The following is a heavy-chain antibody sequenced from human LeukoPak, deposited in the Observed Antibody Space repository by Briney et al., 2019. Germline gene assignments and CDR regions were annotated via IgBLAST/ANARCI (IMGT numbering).Heavy chain of an antibody. V-gene: IGHV6-1*01. CDR2: TYYRSKWYN. CDR3: ARGDIVVVVAAFDY. D-gene: IGHD2-15*01. CDR1: GDSVSSNSAA. Sequence: SQTLSLTCAISGDSVSSNSAAWNWIRPSPSRGLEWLGRTYYRSKWYNDYAVSVKSRITINPDTSKNQFSLQLNSVTPEDTAVYYCARGDIVVVVAAFDYWGQGTLVTVSS. J-gene: IGHJ4*02.